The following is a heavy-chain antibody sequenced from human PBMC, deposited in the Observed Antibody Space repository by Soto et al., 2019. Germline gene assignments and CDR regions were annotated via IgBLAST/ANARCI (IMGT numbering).Heavy chain of an antibody. D-gene: IGHD3-10*01. CDR3: AIGSFSPHQFLDH. CDR2: ISSDGNDK. Sequence: QVQLVESGGGVVQPGRSLRLSCAASAFTFSNYGMHWVRQAPGKGLEWVTTISSDGNDKYYADSVRGRFTISRDNSKNTLDLQMYGLRPEDTAVYYCAIGSFSPHQFLDHWGQETLVTVSS. J-gene: IGHJ4*02. CDR1: AFTFSNYG. V-gene: IGHV3-30*03.